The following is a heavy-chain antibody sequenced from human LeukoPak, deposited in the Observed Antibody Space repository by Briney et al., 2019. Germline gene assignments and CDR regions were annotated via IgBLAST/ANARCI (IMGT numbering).Heavy chain of an antibody. V-gene: IGHV3-48*04. CDR3: AKDGT. J-gene: IGHJ5*02. D-gene: IGHD1-1*01. CDR1: GFTFSTYS. CDR2: ISSSSSTI. Sequence: HPGGSLRLSCAASGFTFSTYSMSWVRQAPGKGLEWVSFISSSSSTIYYADSVKGRFTISRDSAKNSLYLQMNSLRAEDTAVYYCAKDGTSGQGTLVTVSS.